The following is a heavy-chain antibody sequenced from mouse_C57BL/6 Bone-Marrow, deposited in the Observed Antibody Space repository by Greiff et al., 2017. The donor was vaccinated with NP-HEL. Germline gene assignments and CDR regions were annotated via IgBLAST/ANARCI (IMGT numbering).Heavy chain of an antibody. D-gene: IGHD1-1*01. CDR2: IDPETGGT. CDR3: TRYGGGYFDV. J-gene: IGHJ1*03. Sequence: QVHVKQSGAELVRPGASVTLSCKASGYTFTDYEMHWVKQTPVHGLEWIGAIDPETGGTAYNQKFKGKAILTADKSSSTAYMELRSLTSEDSAVYYCTRYGGGYFDVWGTGTTVTVSS. V-gene: IGHV1-15*01. CDR1: GYTFTDYE.